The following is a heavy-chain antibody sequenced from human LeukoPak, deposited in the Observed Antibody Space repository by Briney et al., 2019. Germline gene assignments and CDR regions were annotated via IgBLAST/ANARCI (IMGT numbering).Heavy chain of an antibody. V-gene: IGHV3-9*01. J-gene: IGHJ3*01. CDR2: TSWNGGET. Sequence: GGSLRLSCAASGFTFRAHAMHWVRVVPGKGLEAVSGTSWNGGETGYTGSVKDRFTISRDNSKKLLYLQVNSLRAEDTALYYCTKGGGSISGVVTGDAFDVWGQGTMVTVSS. CDR1: GFTFRAHA. CDR3: TKGGGSISGVVTGDAFDV. D-gene: IGHD3-3*01.